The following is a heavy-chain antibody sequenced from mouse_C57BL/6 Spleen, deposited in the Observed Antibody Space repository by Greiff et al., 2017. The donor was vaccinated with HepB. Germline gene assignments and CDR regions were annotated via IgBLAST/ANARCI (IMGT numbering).Heavy chain of an antibody. J-gene: IGHJ4*01. CDR3: ARHGQKGVPYDYDDAMDY. V-gene: IGHV1-62-2*01. D-gene: IGHD2-4*01. CDR2: FYPGSGSI. CDR1: GYTFTEYT. Sequence: QVQLQQSGAELVKPGASVKLSCKASGYTFTEYTIHWVKQRSGQGLEWIGWFYPGSGSIKYNEKFKDKATLTADKSSSTVYMEHSRVTSEDSAVYFCARHGQKGVPYDYDDAMDYCGQGTSVTVSS.